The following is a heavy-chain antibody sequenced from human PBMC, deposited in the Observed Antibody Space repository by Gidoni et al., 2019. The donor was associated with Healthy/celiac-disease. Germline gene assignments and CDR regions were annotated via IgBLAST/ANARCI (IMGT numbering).Heavy chain of an antibody. CDR3: ARDPDYYGSGTLGYYGMDV. D-gene: IGHD3-10*01. V-gene: IGHV3-30*04. Sequence: QVQLVESGGGVVQPGRSLRLSCAASGFTFSSYAMHWVRQAPGKGLEWVAVISYDGSNKYYADSVKGRFTISRDNSKNTLYLQMNSLRAEDTAVYYCARDPDYYGSGTLGYYGMDVWGQGTTVTVSS. CDR2: ISYDGSNK. J-gene: IGHJ6*02. CDR1: GFTFSSYA.